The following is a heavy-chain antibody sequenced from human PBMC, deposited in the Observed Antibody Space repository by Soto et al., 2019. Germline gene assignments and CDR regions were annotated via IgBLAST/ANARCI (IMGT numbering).Heavy chain of an antibody. CDR1: GFTFSSYG. Sequence: QVQLVESGGGVVQPGRSLRLSCAASGFTFSSYGMHWVRQAPGKGLEWVAVISYDGSNKYYADSVKGRFTISRDNSKNTLYLQMNSLRAEDTAVYYCAKDRAGPLNPVSRAHYYYGMDVWGQGTTVTVSS. V-gene: IGHV3-30*18. D-gene: IGHD3-10*01. J-gene: IGHJ6*02. CDR2: ISYDGSNK. CDR3: AKDRAGPLNPVSRAHYYYGMDV.